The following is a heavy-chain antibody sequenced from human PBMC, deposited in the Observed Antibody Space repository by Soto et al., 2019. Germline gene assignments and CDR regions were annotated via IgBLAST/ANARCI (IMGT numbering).Heavy chain of an antibody. CDR3: ASSSSGDNYYYYGMDV. CDR2: IYYSGST. Sequence: PSETLSLTCTVSGGSISSYYWSWIRQPPGKGLEWIGYIYYSGSTSYNPSLKSRVTISVDTSKNQFSLKLSSVTAADTAVYYCASSSSGDNYYYYGMDVWGQGTTVTVSS. J-gene: IGHJ6*02. CDR1: GGSISSYY. D-gene: IGHD6-19*01. V-gene: IGHV4-59*01.